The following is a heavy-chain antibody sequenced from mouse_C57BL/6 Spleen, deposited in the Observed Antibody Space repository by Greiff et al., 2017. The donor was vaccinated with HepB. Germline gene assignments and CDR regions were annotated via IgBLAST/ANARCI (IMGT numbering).Heavy chain of an antibody. J-gene: IGHJ2*01. Sequence: VQLQQSGAELVRPGTSVKMSCKASGYTFTNYWIGWAKQRPGHGLEWIGDIYPGGGYTNYNEKFKGKATLTADKSSSTAYMQFSSLTSEDSAIYYCARRSSGYVNYCDYWGQGTTLTVSS. D-gene: IGHD3-2*02. V-gene: IGHV1-63*01. CDR3: ARRSSGYVNYCDY. CDR1: GYTFTNYW. CDR2: IYPGGGYT.